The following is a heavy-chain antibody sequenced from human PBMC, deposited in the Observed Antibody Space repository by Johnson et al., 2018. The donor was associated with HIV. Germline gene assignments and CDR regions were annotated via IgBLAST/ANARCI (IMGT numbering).Heavy chain of an antibody. D-gene: IGHD7-27*01. CDR1: GFTFTDHY. CDR2: IRNKANSYTT. V-gene: IGHV3-72*01. CDR3: ARGGEKGAFDI. J-gene: IGHJ3*02. Sequence: VQLVESGGGLVLPGGSLRLSCAVSGFTFTDHYMDWVRQAPGKGLEWVGRIRNKANSYTTAYAASVKGRFTILRDDSKNSLYLQMNSLKTEDTAVYYCARGGEKGAFDIWGQGTMVTVSS.